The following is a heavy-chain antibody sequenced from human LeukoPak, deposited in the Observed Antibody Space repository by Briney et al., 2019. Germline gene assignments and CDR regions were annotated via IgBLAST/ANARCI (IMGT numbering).Heavy chain of an antibody. Sequence: QPGGSLRLSCAASGFTFSSYSMNWVRQAPGKGLEWVSYISSSSSTIYYADSVKGRFTISRDNAKNSLYLQMNSLRDEDTAVYYCAKAKDSSGYPPYFDYWGQGTLVTVSS. CDR3: AKAKDSSGYPPYFDY. V-gene: IGHV3-48*02. D-gene: IGHD3-22*01. CDR1: GFTFSSYS. CDR2: ISSSSSTI. J-gene: IGHJ4*02.